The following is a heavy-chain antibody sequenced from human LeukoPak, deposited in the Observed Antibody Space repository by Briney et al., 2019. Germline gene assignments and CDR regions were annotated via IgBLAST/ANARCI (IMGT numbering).Heavy chain of an antibody. Sequence: GGSLRLSSAASGFTFSNAWMSWVRQAPGKGLEWVGRIKSKTDDGTTDYAAPVKGRFTISRDDSKNTLYLQMNSLKTEDTAVYYCTTKMAAYWGQGTLVTVSS. D-gene: IGHD5-24*01. V-gene: IGHV3-15*01. CDR2: IKSKTDDGTT. J-gene: IGHJ4*02. CDR3: TTKMAAY. CDR1: GFTFSNAW.